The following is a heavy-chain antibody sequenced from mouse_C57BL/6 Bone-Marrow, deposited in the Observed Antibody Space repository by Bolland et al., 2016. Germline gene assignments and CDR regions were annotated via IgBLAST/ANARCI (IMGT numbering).Heavy chain of an antibody. J-gene: IGHJ4*01. CDR3: TRDYLYYYAMDY. V-gene: IGHV5-9-1*02. D-gene: IGHD1-1*01. Sequence: ADTVKGRFTISRDNARNTLYLQMSSLKSEDTAMYYCTRDYLYYYAMDYWGQGTS.